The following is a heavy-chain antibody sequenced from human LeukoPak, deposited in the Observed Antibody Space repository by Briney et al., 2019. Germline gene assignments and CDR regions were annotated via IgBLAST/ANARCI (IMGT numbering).Heavy chain of an antibody. CDR1: GYTFTGYY. J-gene: IGHJ4*02. D-gene: IGHD4-11*01. Sequence: ASVKVSCKASGYTFTGYYMHWVRQAPGQGLEWMGRINPNSGGTDYAQKFQGRVTMTRDTSISTAYVELSRLRSDDTAVYSCARVRDYRTYDYWGQGTLVTVSS. V-gene: IGHV1-2*06. CDR2: INPNSGGT. CDR3: ARVRDYRTYDY.